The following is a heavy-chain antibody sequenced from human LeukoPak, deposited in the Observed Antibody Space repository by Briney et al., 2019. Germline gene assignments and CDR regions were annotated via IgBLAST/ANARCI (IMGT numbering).Heavy chain of an antibody. J-gene: IGHJ4*02. Sequence: PSETLSLTCTVSGGSVSSSSYFWGWIRQSPGKGLEWIGSIHYSGSTYFNPSLKSRVSISVDTSKNQFSLQVSTVTAADTAVYYCARVAAVGSPYFDHWGQGTLVTVSS. D-gene: IGHD6-13*01. V-gene: IGHV4-39*01. CDR1: GGSVSSSSYF. CDR2: IHYSGST. CDR3: ARVAAVGSPYFDH.